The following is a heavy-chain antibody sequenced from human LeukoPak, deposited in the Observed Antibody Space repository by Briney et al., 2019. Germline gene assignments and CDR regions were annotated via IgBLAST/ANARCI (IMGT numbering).Heavy chain of an antibody. D-gene: IGHD7-27*01. CDR2: IYYSGST. CDR3: ATFLTGLTVFDH. V-gene: IGHV4-39*07. CDR1: GDSISSSGCY. J-gene: IGHJ4*01. Sequence: PSETLSLTCTVSGDSISSSGCYWGWIRQPPGKGLEWIGNIYYSGSTNYNPSLRSRVIISVDKSKNQFSLKLSSVTAADTAVYYCATFLTGLTVFDHWGHGTLVTVSS.